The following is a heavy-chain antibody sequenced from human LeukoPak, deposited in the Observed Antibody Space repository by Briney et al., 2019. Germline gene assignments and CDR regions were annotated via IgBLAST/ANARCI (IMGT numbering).Heavy chain of an antibody. CDR2: INPNSGGT. CDR1: GYTFTGYY. CDR3: ARSPTAVPAAMIFDY. D-gene: IGHD2-2*01. Sequence: ASVKVSCKASGYTFTGYYMHWVRQAPGQGLEWMGWINPNSGGTNYAQKFQGWVTMTRDTSISTAYMELSRLRSDDTAVYYCARSPTAVPAAMIFDYWGQGTLVTVSS. J-gene: IGHJ4*02. V-gene: IGHV1-2*04.